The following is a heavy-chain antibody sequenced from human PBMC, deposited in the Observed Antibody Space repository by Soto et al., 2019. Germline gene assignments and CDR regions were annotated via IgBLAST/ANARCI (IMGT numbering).Heavy chain of an antibody. CDR1: GFTFSNFA. D-gene: IGHD2-2*01. CDR3: AKRDTTSPRGAFDI. CDR2: ISGRGGTT. Sequence: GGSLRLSCAASGFTFSNFAMNWVRQAPGKGLEWVSGISGRGGTTYYADSVQGRFTISRDNSKNTLYLQMNSLRAEDTALYYCAKRDTTSPRGAFDIWGQGTRVTVSS. J-gene: IGHJ3*02. V-gene: IGHV3-23*01.